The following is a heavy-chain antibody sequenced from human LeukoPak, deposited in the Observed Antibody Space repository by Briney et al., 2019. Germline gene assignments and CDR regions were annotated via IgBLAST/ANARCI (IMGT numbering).Heavy chain of an antibody. CDR1: GGSISSYY. J-gene: IGHJ6*03. D-gene: IGHD2-15*01. CDR2: IYYSGST. Sequence: SETLSLTCTVSGGSISSYYWSWIRQPPGKGLEWIGYIYYSGSTNHNPSLKSRVTISVDTSKNQFSLKLSSVTAADTAVYYCARGRLVVVVAATQYYMDVWGKGTTVTVSS. CDR3: ARGRLVVVVAATQYYMDV. V-gene: IGHV4-59*01.